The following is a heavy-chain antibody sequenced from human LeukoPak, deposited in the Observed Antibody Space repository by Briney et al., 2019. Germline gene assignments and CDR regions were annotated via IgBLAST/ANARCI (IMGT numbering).Heavy chain of an antibody. CDR2: IYTSGST. CDR3: AKRGGGPGYSYGSRYFDY. V-gene: IGHV4-4*07. CDR1: GGSISSYY. D-gene: IGHD5-18*01. J-gene: IGHJ4*02. Sequence: TSETLSLTCTVSGGSISSYYWSWIRQPAGRGLEWIGRIYTSGSTNYNPSLKSRVTISVDTSKNQFSLKLSSVTAADTAVYYCAKRGGGPGYSYGSRYFDYWGQGTLVTVSS.